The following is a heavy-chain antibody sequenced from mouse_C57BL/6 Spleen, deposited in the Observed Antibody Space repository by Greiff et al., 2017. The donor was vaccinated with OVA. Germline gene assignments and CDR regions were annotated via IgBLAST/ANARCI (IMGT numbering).Heavy chain of an antibody. Sequence: VQLQQSGPGLVQPSQSLSITCTVSGFSLTSYGVHWVRQSPGKGLEWLGVIWSGGSTDYNAAFISRLSLSKDNSKSQVFFKMNSLQADDTAIYYCARGPLFITTVVANYAMDYWGQGTSVTVSS. D-gene: IGHD1-1*01. CDR1: GFSLTSYG. CDR3: ARGPLFITTVVANYAMDY. V-gene: IGHV2-2*01. J-gene: IGHJ4*01. CDR2: IWSGGST.